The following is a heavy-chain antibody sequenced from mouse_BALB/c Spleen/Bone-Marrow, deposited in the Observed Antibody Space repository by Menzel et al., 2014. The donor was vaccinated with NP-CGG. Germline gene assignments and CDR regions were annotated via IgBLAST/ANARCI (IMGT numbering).Heavy chain of an antibody. CDR2: IDPANGNT. Sequence: VQLQQAGADIVKPGASVKLSCTASGFNIKDTYMHWVKQRPEQGLEWIGRIDPANGNTKYEPKFQGKATVTAEASSNTAYMQISSLTSEVTAVYYCARGGTTATWYFDVWGAGTTVTVSS. CDR3: ARGGTTATWYFDV. D-gene: IGHD1-2*01. CDR1: GFNIKDTY. J-gene: IGHJ1*01. V-gene: IGHV14-3*02.